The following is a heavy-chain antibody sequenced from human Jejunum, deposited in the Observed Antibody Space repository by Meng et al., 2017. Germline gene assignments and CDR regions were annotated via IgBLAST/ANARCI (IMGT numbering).Heavy chain of an antibody. Sequence: GESLKISCVASGFTFSNSVVSWVRQGPEKGLEWISTISTGGAGTYYADSVKGRFTISRDNSKNTLFLEMDSLRVDDTAVYYCAKGGIRGSHYIFDSWGQGTLVTVSS. J-gene: IGHJ4*02. V-gene: IGHV3-23*01. CDR2: ISTGGAGT. D-gene: IGHD2-2*02. CDR3: AKGGIRGSHYIFDS. CDR1: GFTFSNSV.